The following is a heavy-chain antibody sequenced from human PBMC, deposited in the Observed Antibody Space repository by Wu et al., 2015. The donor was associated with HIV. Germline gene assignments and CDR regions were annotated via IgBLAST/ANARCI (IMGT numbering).Heavy chain of an antibody. V-gene: IGHV1-2*02. CDR2: INPQSGGX. Sequence: QVQLVQSGTEVKKPGASVKVFCKASGYTFSGYFIHWVRQAPGQGLEWMGWINPQSGGXNYAQTFQGRVTMTRDTSINTAYIEMSGLGYDDTAVYYCARDGLVAGAGTTGYCDVWGRGTLVTVSS. D-gene: IGHD1-7*01. J-gene: IGHJ2*01. CDR3: ARDGLVAGAGTTGYCDV. CDR1: GYTFSGYF.